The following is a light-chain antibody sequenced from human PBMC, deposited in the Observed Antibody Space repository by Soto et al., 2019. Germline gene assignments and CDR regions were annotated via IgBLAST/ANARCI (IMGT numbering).Light chain of an antibody. V-gene: IGKV3-15*01. CDR3: QQYNNWPPTWT. J-gene: IGKJ1*01. CDR1: QSVSRN. CDR2: GAS. Sequence: EIVMTQSPATLSVSPGERATLSCRASQSVSRNLAWYQQKPGQAPRLLIYGASTRATAIPARFSGSGSGTEFTLTISSLQSEDFAVYYCQQYNNWPPTWTFGQGTKVEIK.